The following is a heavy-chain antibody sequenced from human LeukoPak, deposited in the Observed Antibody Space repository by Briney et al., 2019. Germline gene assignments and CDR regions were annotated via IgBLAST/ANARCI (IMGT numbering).Heavy chain of an antibody. J-gene: IGHJ5*02. Sequence: PGGSLRLSCAVSGYPVSDHYMSWVRQAPGKGLEWVSVIYSGGQTYYADSVKGRFTISRDNSKNTLYLQMNSLRAEDTAVYYCAKDFSGNWFDPWGQGTLVTVSS. CDR3: AKDFSGNWFDP. CDR2: IYSGGQT. CDR1: GYPVSDHY. V-gene: IGHV3-53*01. D-gene: IGHD1-26*01.